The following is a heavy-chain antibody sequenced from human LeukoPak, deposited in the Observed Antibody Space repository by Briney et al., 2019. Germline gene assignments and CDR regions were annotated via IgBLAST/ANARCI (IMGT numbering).Heavy chain of an antibody. CDR3: ARDGGYSGYEPFDY. CDR1: GGTFSSYA. D-gene: IGHD5-12*01. V-gene: IGHV1-69*05. J-gene: IGHJ4*02. CDR2: IIPIFGTA. Sequence: ASVKVSCKAPGGTFSSYAISWVRQAPGQGLEWMGGIIPIFGTANYAQKFQGRVTITTDESTSTAYMELSSLRSEDTAVYYCARDGGYSGYEPFDYWGQGTLVTVSS.